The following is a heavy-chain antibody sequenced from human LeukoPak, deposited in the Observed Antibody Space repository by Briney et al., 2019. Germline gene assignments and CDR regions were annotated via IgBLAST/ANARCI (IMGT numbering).Heavy chain of an antibody. Sequence: GGSLRLSCAASGFTFSSYAMSWVRQAPGKGLEWVSAIRGSGGSTYYADSVKGRFTISRDNSKNTLYLQMNSLRAEDTAVYYCARIAAAGLFFDYWGQGTLVTVSS. J-gene: IGHJ4*02. D-gene: IGHD6-13*01. CDR2: IRGSGGST. CDR3: ARIAAAGLFFDY. V-gene: IGHV3-23*01. CDR1: GFTFSSYA.